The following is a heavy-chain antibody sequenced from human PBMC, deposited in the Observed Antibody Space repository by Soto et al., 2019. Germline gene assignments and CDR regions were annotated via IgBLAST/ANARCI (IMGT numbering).Heavy chain of an antibody. D-gene: IGHD2-2*01. CDR2: ISGSGGST. J-gene: IGHJ4*02. V-gene: IGHV3-23*01. CDR3: ANDYHPFGY. CDR1: GFTFSSYA. Sequence: EVQLLESGGGLVQPGGSLRLSCAASGFTFSSYAMSWVRQAPGEGLEWVSAISGSGGSTYYADSVKGRFTISRDNSKNTLYLPMNSLIAEDTAGYYCANDYHPFGYWGQGTLVTVSS.